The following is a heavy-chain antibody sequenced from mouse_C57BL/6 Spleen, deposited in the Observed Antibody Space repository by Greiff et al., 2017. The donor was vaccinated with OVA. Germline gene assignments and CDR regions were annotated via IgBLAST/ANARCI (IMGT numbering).Heavy chain of an antibody. Sequence: VKLQESGAELVKPGASVKLSCKASGYTFTSYWMQWVKQRPGQGLEWIGEIDPSDSYTNYNQKFKGKATLTVDTSSSTAYMQLSSLTSEDSAVYYCARRRFAYFDYWGQGTTLTVSS. CDR1: GYTFTSYW. CDR3: ARRRFAYFDY. V-gene: IGHV1-50*01. CDR2: IDPSDSYT. J-gene: IGHJ2*01.